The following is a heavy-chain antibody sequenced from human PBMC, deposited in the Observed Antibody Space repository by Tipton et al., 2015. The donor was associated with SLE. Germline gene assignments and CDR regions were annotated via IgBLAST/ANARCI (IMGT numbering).Heavy chain of an antibody. CDR1: GGSISSSSYY. CDR2: IYYSGST. D-gene: IGHD6-13*01. CDR3: ARLVSWPYYFDY. V-gene: IGHV4-39*07. J-gene: IGHJ4*02. Sequence: TLSLTCTVSGGSISSSSYYWGWIRQPPGKGLGWIGSIYYSGSTYYNPSLKSRVTISVDTSKNQFSLKLSSVTAADTAVYYCARLVSWPYYFDYWGQGTLVTVSS.